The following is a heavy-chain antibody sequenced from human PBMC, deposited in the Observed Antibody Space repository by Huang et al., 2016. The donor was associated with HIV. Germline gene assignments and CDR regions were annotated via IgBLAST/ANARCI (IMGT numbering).Heavy chain of an antibody. CDR3: ASQHIGAAATWF. V-gene: IGHV4-39*01. CDR1: GDFISSTKYY. CDR2: VYQGGST. J-gene: IGHJ4*02. Sequence: QLQLQESGPGQVKPSETLSLTCTVSGDFISSTKYYWGWIRQSPGKGLEWVGSVYQGGSTHYNPSLKSRVTLSVDTSRNQFSLRLNSVTAADTAVYYCASQHIGAAATWFWGRGTQVAVSS. D-gene: IGHD6-13*01.